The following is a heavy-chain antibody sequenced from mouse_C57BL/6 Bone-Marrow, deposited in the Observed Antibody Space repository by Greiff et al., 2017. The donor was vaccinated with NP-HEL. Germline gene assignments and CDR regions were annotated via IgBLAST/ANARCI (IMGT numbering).Heavy chain of an antibody. Sequence: QVQLQQPGAELVRPGSSVKLSCKASGYTFTSYWMHWVKQRPIQGLEWIGNIDPSDSETHYNQKFKDKATLTVDKSSSTAYMQLSSLTSEDSAVYYCASYYDYDGSPDALDYWGQGTSVTVSS. CDR2: IDPSDSET. CDR1: GYTFTSYW. D-gene: IGHD2-4*01. V-gene: IGHV1-52*01. CDR3: ASYYDYDGSPDALDY. J-gene: IGHJ4*01.